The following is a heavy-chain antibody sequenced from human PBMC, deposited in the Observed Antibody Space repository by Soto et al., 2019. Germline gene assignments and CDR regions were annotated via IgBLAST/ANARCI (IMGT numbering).Heavy chain of an antibody. J-gene: IGHJ4*02. CDR3: ARDISVVVVPAAMYPLDY. D-gene: IGHD2-2*01. CDR1: GFTFSSYG. Sequence: PGGSLRLSCAASGFTFSSYGMHWVRQAPGKGLEWVAVIWYDGSNKYYADSVKGRFTISRDNSKNTLYLQMNSLRAEDTAVYYCARDISVVVVPAAMYPLDYWGQGTLVTVSS. CDR2: IWYDGSNK. V-gene: IGHV3-33*01.